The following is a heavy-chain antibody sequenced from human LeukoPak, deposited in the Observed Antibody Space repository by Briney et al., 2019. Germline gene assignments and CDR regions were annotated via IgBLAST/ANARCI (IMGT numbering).Heavy chain of an antibody. D-gene: IGHD3-10*01. CDR3: AKDPLNYGSGTYFDY. CDR1: GFTFSSYA. J-gene: IGHJ4*02. Sequence: GGSLRLSCAASGFTFSSYAMSWVRQAPGKGLEWVAVISYDGSNKYYADSVKGRFTISRDNSKNTLYLQTNSLRAEDTAVYYCAKDPLNYGSGTYFDYWGQGTLATVSS. V-gene: IGHV3-30*18. CDR2: ISYDGSNK.